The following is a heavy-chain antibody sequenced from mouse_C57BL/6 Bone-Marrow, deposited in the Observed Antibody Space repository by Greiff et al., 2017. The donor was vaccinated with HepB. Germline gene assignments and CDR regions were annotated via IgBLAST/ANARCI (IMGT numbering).Heavy chain of an antibody. CDR1: GYTFTDYY. J-gene: IGHJ2*01. CDR2: INPYNGGT. Sequence: VQLQQSGPVLVKPGASVKMSCKASGYTFTDYYMNWVKQSHGKSLEWIGVINPYNGGTSYNQKFKGKATLTVDKSSSTAYMELNSLTSEDSAVYYCATLITTVVAFDDWGQGTTLTVSS. CDR3: ATLITTVVAFDD. D-gene: IGHD1-1*01. V-gene: IGHV1-19*01.